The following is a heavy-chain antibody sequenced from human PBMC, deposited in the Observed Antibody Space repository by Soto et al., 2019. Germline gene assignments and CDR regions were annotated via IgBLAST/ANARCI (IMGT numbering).Heavy chain of an antibody. CDR2: ISGSGGST. V-gene: IGHV3-23*01. CDR1: GFTFSSYA. J-gene: IGHJ4*02. CDR3: AKPRPYCGGDCYAFDY. D-gene: IGHD2-21*01. Sequence: GGSLRLSCAASGFTFSSYAMTWFGQAPGKGLEWVSVISGSGGSTNYADSVKGRFTISRDNSKNTLYLQMNSLRAEDTAVYYCAKPRPYCGGDCYAFDYWGPGALVTAPQ.